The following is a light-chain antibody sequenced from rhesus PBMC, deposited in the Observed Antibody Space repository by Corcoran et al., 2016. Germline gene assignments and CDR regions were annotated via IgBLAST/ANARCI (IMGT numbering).Light chain of an antibody. J-gene: IGKJ2*01. CDR1: QGISSY. CDR3: QQHHSFPPS. V-gene: IGKV1-25*01. Sequence: DIQMTQSPSSLSVSVGDRVTITCRASQGISSYLAWYQQKPGKPPKLLISGASTLQMGVPSRFMGSGSGTDFTVTIISRQPEDFASYYCQQHHSFPPSFGQGTKVEIK. CDR2: GAS.